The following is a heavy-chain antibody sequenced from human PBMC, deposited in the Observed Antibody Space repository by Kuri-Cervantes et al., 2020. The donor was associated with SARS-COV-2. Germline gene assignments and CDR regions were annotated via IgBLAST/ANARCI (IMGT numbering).Heavy chain of an antibody. J-gene: IGHJ6*02. CDR1: GFTFSSYA. V-gene: IGHV3-30-3*01. Sequence: GESLKISCAASGFTFSSYAMHWVRQAPGKGLEWEAVISYDGSNKYYADSVKGRFTISRDNSKNTLYLQMNSLRAEDTAVYYCARDLFGGGGYYYGMDVWGQGTTVTVSS. D-gene: IGHD4-23*01. CDR3: ARDLFGGGGYYYGMDV. CDR2: ISYDGSNK.